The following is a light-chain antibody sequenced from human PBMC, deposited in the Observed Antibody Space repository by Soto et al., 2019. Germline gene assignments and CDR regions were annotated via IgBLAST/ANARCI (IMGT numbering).Light chain of an antibody. CDR2: AAS. CDR1: RSLSSSY. Sequence: EIVLTQSPGTLSLSPGERATLSCRASRSLSSSYVVWYQQKPGKAPRPLIYAASRRATGIPDRFSGSGSATEYTLTISRLEPEDFAVDYCQQQSTFGQGTKLEIK. V-gene: IGKV3-20*01. J-gene: IGKJ2*01. CDR3: QQQST.